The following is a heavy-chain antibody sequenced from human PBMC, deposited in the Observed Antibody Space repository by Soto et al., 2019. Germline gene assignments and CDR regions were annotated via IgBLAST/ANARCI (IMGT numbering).Heavy chain of an antibody. V-gene: IGHV1-18*01. J-gene: IGHJ4*02. D-gene: IGHD4-17*01. Sequence: QVHLVQSGAEVKKPGASVKVSCKGSGYDFTTYGITWVRQAPGQGLEWMAWISAHNGNTYYAQKLQGRVTVTRDTSTSPEYMELRSLRADDTAVYYCAGGTYGDYWGQGALVTVSS. CDR2: ISAHNGNT. CDR3: AGGTYGDY. CDR1: GYDFTTYG.